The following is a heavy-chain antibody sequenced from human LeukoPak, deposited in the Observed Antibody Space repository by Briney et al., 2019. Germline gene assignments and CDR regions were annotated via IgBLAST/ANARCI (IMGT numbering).Heavy chain of an antibody. CDR1: GFSFSSYW. CDR2: INSDGSIT. CDR3: ARDRVYCGSTSCYAYYFDY. Sequence: PGGSLRLSCAASGFSFSSYWMHWVRHAPGKGLVWVSRINSDGSITAYADSVKGRFTISRDNAKNTLYLQMNSLRAEDTAVYYCARDRVYCGSTSCYAYYFDYWGQGTLVTVSS. J-gene: IGHJ4*02. V-gene: IGHV3-74*01. D-gene: IGHD2-2*01.